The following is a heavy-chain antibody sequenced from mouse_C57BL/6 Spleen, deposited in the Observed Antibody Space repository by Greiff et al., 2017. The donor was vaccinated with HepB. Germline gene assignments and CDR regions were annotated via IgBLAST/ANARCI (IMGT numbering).Heavy chain of an antibody. D-gene: IGHD1-1*01. Sequence: VQLQQSGPELVKPGASVKISCKASGYTFTDYYMNWVKQSHGKSLEWIGDINPNNGGTSYNQKFKGKATLTVDKSSSTAYMELRSLTSEDSAVYYCAREGYYGFGTMDYWGQGTSVTVSS. CDR3: AREGYYGFGTMDY. CDR1: GYTFTDYY. CDR2: INPNNGGT. J-gene: IGHJ4*01. V-gene: IGHV1-26*01.